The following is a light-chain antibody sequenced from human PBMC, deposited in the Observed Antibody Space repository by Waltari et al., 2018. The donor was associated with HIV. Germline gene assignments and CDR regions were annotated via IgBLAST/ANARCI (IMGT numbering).Light chain of an antibody. CDR3: QSYDTKTHWV. Sequence: NFMLTQPPSVSGSAGKTVTLPCPPDSCRIGSNHLQWFQQRPGSSPRTLIFEDNQKPSGVSDRFSASIDSSSNSASLTISGLKTEDEGHYYCQSYDTKTHWVFGGGSKLTVL. CDR1: SCRIGSNH. CDR2: EDN. J-gene: IGLJ3*02. V-gene: IGLV6-57*01.